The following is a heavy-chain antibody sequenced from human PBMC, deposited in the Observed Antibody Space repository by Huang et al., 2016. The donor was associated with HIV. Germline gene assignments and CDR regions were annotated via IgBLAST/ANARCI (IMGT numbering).Heavy chain of an antibody. D-gene: IGHD2-15*01. J-gene: IGHJ4*02. Sequence: QITLKESGPTLVKPTQTLTLACTFSGFSLNTSGVGVAWIRQPPGKALEWLALIYCDDDKLYRPSLKSRLTISKDPSNNQVVLTMTNMDPVDTASYFCAHIGDIFAAYSPEYFDYWGQGALVTVSS. V-gene: IGHV2-5*02. CDR2: IYCDDDK. CDR3: AHIGDIFAAYSPEYFDY. CDR1: GFSLNTSGVG.